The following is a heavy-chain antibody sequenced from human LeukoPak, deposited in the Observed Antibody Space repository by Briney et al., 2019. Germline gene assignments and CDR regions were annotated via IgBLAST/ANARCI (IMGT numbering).Heavy chain of an antibody. CDR2: ISGSGGST. V-gene: IGHV3-23*01. D-gene: IGHD4-17*01. J-gene: IGHJ4*02. Sequence: GGSLRLSCAASGFTFSSYAMSWVRQAPGKGLEWVSAISGSGGSTYYADSVKGRFTISRDNSKNTLYLQMNSLRAEDTAVYYCAETSYGDYEGRYYFDYWGQGTLVTVSS. CDR1: GFTFSSYA. CDR3: AETSYGDYEGRYYFDY.